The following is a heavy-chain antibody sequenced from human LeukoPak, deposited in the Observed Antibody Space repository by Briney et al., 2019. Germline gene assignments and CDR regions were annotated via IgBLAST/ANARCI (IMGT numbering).Heavy chain of an antibody. CDR1: GGSISSYY. D-gene: IGHD5-24*01. CDR2: IYYSGGT. Sequence: PSETLSLTCTVSGGSISSYYWSWIRQPPGKGLEWIAYIYYSGGTNYNPSLKSRVTISVDTSKNQFSLKLSSVTAADTAVYYCARSITPEDYWGQGTLVTVSS. V-gene: IGHV4-59*08. J-gene: IGHJ4*02. CDR3: ARSITPEDY.